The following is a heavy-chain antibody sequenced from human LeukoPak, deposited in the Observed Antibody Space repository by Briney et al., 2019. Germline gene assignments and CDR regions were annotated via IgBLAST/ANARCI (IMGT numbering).Heavy chain of an antibody. Sequence: SETLSLTCTVSGGSISSYYWSWIRQPPRKGLEWIGYIYAIGSTNYNPSLKSRVTTSVDTSKNQFSLKLSSVTAADTAVYYCARALYSSSSTWFDPWGQGTLVTVSS. CDR1: GGSISSYY. D-gene: IGHD6-6*01. J-gene: IGHJ5*02. CDR2: IYAIGST. CDR3: ARALYSSSSTWFDP. V-gene: IGHV4-59*01.